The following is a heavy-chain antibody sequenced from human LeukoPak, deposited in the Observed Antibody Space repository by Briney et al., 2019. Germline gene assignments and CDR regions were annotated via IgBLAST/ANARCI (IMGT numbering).Heavy chain of an antibody. CDR3: ARNYDYVWGSYRERYYFDY. V-gene: IGHV4-31*03. D-gene: IGHD3-16*02. J-gene: IGHJ4*02. CDR1: GGSISSSSYY. Sequence: PSETLSLTCTVSGGSISSSSYYWSWIRQHPGKGLEWIGYIYYSGSTYYNPSLKSRVTISVDTSKNQFSLKLSSVTAADTAVYYCARNYDYVWGSYRERYYFDYWGQGTLVTVSS. CDR2: IYYSGST.